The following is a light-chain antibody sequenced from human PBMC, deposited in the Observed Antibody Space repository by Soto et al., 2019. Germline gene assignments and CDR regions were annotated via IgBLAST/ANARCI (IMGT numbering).Light chain of an antibody. J-gene: IGKJ4*01. CDR3: QQSYSVPRT. CDR2: ASS. Sequence: DVQMTQSPSSLSASVGARVTITCRASQNIAGYLNWYQQKPGTAPKLLIYASSRLQSGVPSRFSGSGSGTDFTLAISSLQPEDFATYYCQQSYSVPRTFGGGTKVE. CDR1: QNIAGY. V-gene: IGKV1-39*01.